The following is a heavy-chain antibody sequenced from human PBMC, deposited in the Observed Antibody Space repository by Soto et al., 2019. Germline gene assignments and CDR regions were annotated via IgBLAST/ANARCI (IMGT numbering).Heavy chain of an antibody. Sequence: GASVKVSCKASGGTFSSYTISWVRQAPGQGLEWMGWISAYNGNTNYAQKLQGRVTMTTDTSTGTAYMELRSLRSDDTAVYYCARVRFWSGYLTYYYYYYMDVWGKGTTVTVSS. J-gene: IGHJ6*03. CDR2: ISAYNGNT. CDR1: GGTFSSYT. D-gene: IGHD3-3*01. V-gene: IGHV1-18*01. CDR3: ARVRFWSGYLTYYYYYYMDV.